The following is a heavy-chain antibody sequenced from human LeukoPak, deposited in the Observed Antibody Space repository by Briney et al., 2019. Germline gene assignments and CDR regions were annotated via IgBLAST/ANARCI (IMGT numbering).Heavy chain of an antibody. CDR3: ARGRVGATGRVAYFDY. Sequence: GGSLRLSCAASGFTFSSYWMSWVRQAPGKGLEWVANIKQDGSEKYYVDSVKGRFTISRDNAKNTLYLQMNSLRAEDTAVYYCARGRVGATGRVAYFDYWGQGTLVTVSS. V-gene: IGHV3-7*01. D-gene: IGHD1-26*01. J-gene: IGHJ4*02. CDR1: GFTFSSYW. CDR2: IKQDGSEK.